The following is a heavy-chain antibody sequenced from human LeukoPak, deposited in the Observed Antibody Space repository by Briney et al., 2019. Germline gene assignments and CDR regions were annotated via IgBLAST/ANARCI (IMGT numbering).Heavy chain of an antibody. CDR3: ASPPVPQAAAITPGYFYYYMDV. J-gene: IGHJ6*03. D-gene: IGHD6-13*01. V-gene: IGHV1-46*01. Sequence: ASVKVSCKASGYIFTSYFMHWVRQAPGQGLEWMGLINPSGGSTRYAQKFQGRVTVTADKSSTTVYMELSSLRSEDTAVYYCASPPVPQAAAITPGYFYYYMDVWGKGTTVTVSS. CDR2: INPSGGST. CDR1: GYIFTSYF.